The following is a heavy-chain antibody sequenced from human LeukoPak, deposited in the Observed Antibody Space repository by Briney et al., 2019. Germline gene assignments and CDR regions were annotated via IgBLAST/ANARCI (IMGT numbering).Heavy chain of an antibody. CDR3: AKLSRLAIPPYYFDY. D-gene: IGHD5-12*01. J-gene: IGHJ4*02. V-gene: IGHV3-23*01. CDR2: ISGSGGST. CDR1: GFTFSSYA. Sequence: GGSLRLSCAASGFTFSSYAMSWVRQAPGKGLEWVSAISGSGGSTYYADSVKGRFTISRDNSKNTLYLQMNSLRAEDTAVYCCAKLSRLAIPPYYFDYWGQGTLVTVSS.